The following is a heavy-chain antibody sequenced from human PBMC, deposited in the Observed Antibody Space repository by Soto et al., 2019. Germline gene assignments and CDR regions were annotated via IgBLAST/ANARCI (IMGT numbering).Heavy chain of an antibody. CDR1: GDSISSGDYY. J-gene: IGHJ4*02. Sequence: SETLSLTCTVSGDSISSGDYYWNWVRQPPGKGLEWIGYISYSGSDYYNPSLKSRVTISGDASTNQFSLRLTSVTAADTAVYYCAGELTGYSFGPREISWGQGTLVTVSS. V-gene: IGHV4-30-4*01. CDR2: ISYSGSD. D-gene: IGHD5-18*01. CDR3: AGELTGYSFGPREIS.